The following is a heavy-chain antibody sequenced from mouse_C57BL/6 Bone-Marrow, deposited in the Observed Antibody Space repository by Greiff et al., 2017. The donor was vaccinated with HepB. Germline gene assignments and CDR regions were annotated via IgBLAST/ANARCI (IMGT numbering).Heavy chain of an antibody. CDR1: GYAFTNYL. J-gene: IGHJ4*01. V-gene: IGHV1-54*01. Sequence: QVQLQQSGAELVRPGPSVKVSCKASGYAFTNYLIEWVKQRPGQGLEWIGVINPGSGGTNYNEKFKGKATLTADKSSSTAYMQLSSLTSEDSAVYFCARSGAYYYGSSPYAMDYWGQGTSVTVSS. CDR3: ARSGAYYYGSSPYAMDY. CDR2: INPGSGGT. D-gene: IGHD1-1*01.